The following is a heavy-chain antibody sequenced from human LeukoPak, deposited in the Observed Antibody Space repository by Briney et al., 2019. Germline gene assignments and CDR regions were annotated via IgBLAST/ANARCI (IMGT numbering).Heavy chain of an antibody. CDR2: INHSGST. CDR1: GGSFSGYY. D-gene: IGHD2/OR15-2a*01. CDR3: ARDGDTDFSDY. Sequence: KPSETLSLTCAVYGGSFSGYYWSWIRQPPGKGLEWIGEINHSGSTNYNPSLKSRVTISVDTSKNQFSLKLSSVTAADTAVYYCARDGDTDFSDYWGQGTLVTVSS. V-gene: IGHV4-34*01. J-gene: IGHJ4*02.